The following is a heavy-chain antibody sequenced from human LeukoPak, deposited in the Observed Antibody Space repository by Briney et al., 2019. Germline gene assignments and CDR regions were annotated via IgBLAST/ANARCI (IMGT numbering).Heavy chain of an antibody. D-gene: IGHD3-3*01. CDR2: INHSGST. CDR1: GGSFSGYY. J-gene: IGHJ3*02. V-gene: IGHV4-34*01. Sequence: PSETLSLTCAVYGGSFSGYYWSWIRQPPGKGLEWIGEINHSGSTNYNPSLKSRVTISVDTSKNQFSLKLSSVTAADTAVYYCARDRQLYYDFWSGYTGLNAFDIWGQGTMVTVSS. CDR3: ARDRQLYYDFWSGYTGLNAFDI.